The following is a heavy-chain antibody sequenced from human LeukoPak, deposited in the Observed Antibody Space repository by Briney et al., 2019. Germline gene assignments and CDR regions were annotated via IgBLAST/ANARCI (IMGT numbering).Heavy chain of an antibody. D-gene: IGHD3-10*01. J-gene: IGHJ6*03. CDR1: GGSFSGYY. V-gene: IGHV4-34*01. Sequence: SETLSLTCAVYGGSFSGYYWSWIPQPPGKGLEWIGEINHSGSTNYNPSLKSRVTISVDTSKNQFSLKLSSVTAADTAIYYCARDVGGADMDVWGKGTTVTVSS. CDR2: INHSGST. CDR3: ARDVGGADMDV.